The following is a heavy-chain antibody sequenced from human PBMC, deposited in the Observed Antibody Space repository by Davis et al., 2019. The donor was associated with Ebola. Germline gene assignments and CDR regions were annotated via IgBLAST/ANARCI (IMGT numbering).Heavy chain of an antibody. V-gene: IGHV3-72*01. CDR3: ASLSMATRP. CDR1: GFSFSDYY. J-gene: IGHJ5*02. Sequence: GGSLRLSCAVSGFSFSDYYMDWVRLTPGKGLEWVGLSRNRDSRYSTEYAASVRGRFTIARDGSKKSLSLQMNSLKSEDTAVYYCASLSMATRPWGQGTLVTVSS. CDR2: SRNRDSRYST. D-gene: IGHD6-6*01.